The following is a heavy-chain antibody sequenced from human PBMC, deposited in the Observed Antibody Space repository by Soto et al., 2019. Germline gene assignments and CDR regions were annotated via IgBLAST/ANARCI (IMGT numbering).Heavy chain of an antibody. Sequence: QVQLVQSGAEVKNSGASVKVSCKASGYTFTSYGFSWVRQAPGQGLEWMGWISASNGNTNYAQKLQGRVTMTTDTSTGTAYMELRSLRSDDTATYYCAREGEGYDYVWGSYRFVFDYWGQGTLVTVSS. J-gene: IGHJ4*02. D-gene: IGHD3-16*02. CDR2: ISASNGNT. CDR1: GYTFTSYG. CDR3: AREGEGYDYVWGSYRFVFDY. V-gene: IGHV1-18*01.